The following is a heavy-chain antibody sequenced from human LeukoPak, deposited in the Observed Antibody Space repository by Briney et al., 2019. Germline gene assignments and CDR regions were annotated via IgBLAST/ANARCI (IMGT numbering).Heavy chain of an antibody. CDR3: ARXTSPSSRGXYFDALAM. V-gene: IGHV3-7*01. Sequence: PGGSLRLSCATSGFTFRNDWVTWVRQAQGKGLEWVANINQDGSKKNYVDSVKGRFTISRDNTENSLFLQMNSLRVEDTAIHYCARXTSPSSRGXYFDALAMWGQGTWVTVSS. CDR1: GFTFRNDW. D-gene: IGHD2/OR15-2a*01. J-gene: IGHJ3*02. CDR2: INQDGSKK.